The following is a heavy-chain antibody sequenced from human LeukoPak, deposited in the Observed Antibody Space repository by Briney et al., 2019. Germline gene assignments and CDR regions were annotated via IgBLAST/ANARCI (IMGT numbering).Heavy chain of an antibody. CDR1: GGSISSSTYY. CDR3: ARVASHFDY. Sequence: PSETLSLTCTVSGGSISSSTYYWVWIRQPPGKGLDWIGSINYSGSTYYNPSLKSRVTISVDTSKNQFSLKLSSVTAADTAVYYCARVASHFDYWGQGTLVTVSS. V-gene: IGHV4-39*07. J-gene: IGHJ4*02. CDR2: INYSGST.